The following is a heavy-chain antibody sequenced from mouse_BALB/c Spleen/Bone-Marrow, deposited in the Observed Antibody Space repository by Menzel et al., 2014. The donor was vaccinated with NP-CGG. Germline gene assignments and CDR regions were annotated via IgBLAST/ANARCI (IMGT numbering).Heavy chain of an antibody. J-gene: IGHJ2*01. V-gene: IGHV1-80*01. CDR1: GYAFSSYW. D-gene: IGHD1-1*01. CDR2: IYPGDGDT. Sequence: QVQLQHSGAELVRPGSSVKISCKASGYAFSSYWMNWVKQRPGQGLEWIGQIYPGDGDTNYNGKFKGKATLTADKSSSTAYMQLSSLTSEDSAVYFCARFITTVVADYWGQGTTLTVPS. CDR3: ARFITTVVADY.